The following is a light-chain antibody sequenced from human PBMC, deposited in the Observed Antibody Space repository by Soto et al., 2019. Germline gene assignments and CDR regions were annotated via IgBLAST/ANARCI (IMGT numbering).Light chain of an antibody. CDR1: QSLSRF. V-gene: IGKV3-11*01. J-gene: IGKJ1*01. CDR2: DAS. Sequence: EIVLTQSPATLSLSPGERATLSCRASQSLSRFLAWYQQKPGQAPRLLIYDASNRATGVPARFSGSGSGTEFTLTISSLQPDDFATYYCQQYNSYSPWTFGQGTKVDIK. CDR3: QQYNSYSPWT.